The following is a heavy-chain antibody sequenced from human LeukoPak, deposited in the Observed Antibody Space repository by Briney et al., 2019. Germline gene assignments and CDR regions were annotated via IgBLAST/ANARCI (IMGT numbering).Heavy chain of an antibody. Sequence: SETLSLTCTVSGGSISSGTYYWSCVRQPAGKGLECIGRIYTSGSTNYNPSLKSRVTISVDTSKNQFSLQLNSVTPEDTAVYYCARDPGAAGTLYYYYGMDVWGQGTTVTVSS. CDR2: IYTSGST. CDR3: ARDPGAAGTLYYYYGMDV. CDR1: GGSISSGTYY. V-gene: IGHV4-61*02. D-gene: IGHD6-13*01. J-gene: IGHJ6*02.